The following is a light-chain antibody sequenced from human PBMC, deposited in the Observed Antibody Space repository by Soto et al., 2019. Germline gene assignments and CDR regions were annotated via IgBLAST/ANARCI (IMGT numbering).Light chain of an antibody. CDR3: QQDSSSPFT. Sequence: EIRLTQSPGTLSLSPGERATLSCMASQSVSSTYLAWYQQKPGQAPRLLLYGTSSRATGIPDRFSGSGSGTDFTLTISRLEPEDFAVYYCQQDSSSPFTFGLGTNVEI. J-gene: IGKJ1*01. CDR2: GTS. CDR1: QSVSSTY. V-gene: IGKV3-20*01.